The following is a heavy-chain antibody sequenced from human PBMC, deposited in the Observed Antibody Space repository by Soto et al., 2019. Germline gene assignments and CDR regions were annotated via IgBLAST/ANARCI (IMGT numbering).Heavy chain of an antibody. Sequence: ASETLSLTCAVCGASIISSYWWIWIRPTPGKGLEWIGEVSHTGRTNYSPSLQSRASISVDTSKSQFSLKLTSVTAADTAVYYCARANLRSGWTFDHWGQGTPVTVSS. CDR2: VSHTGRT. CDR1: GASIISSYW. J-gene: IGHJ4*02. D-gene: IGHD6-25*01. V-gene: IGHV4-4*02. CDR3: ARANLRSGWTFDH.